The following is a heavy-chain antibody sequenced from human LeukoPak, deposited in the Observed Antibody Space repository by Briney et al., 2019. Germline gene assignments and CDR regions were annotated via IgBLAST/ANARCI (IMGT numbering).Heavy chain of an antibody. Sequence: PGGSLRLSCAASGFTFGSYAMSWVRQAPGKGLEWVSTIDGSGGATYYAGSVKGRFTISRDNSKNTLYLQMGSLRAEDTAIYYCARDRWSSISYLDYWGQGTLVTVSS. D-gene: IGHD6-13*01. J-gene: IGHJ4*02. CDR3: ARDRWSSISYLDY. CDR1: GFTFGSYA. V-gene: IGHV3-23*01. CDR2: IDGSGGAT.